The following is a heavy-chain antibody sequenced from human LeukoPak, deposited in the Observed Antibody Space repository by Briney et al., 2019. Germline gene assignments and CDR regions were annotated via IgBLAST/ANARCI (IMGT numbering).Heavy chain of an antibody. CDR2: INAYNGNT. D-gene: IGHD2-8*01. CDR3: ARCRYCTNGACYGIYYGMDV. Sequence: GASVKVSCKASGYTFTSYGFSWVRQAPGQGLEWMGWINAYNGNTNYAQKLQGRVTMTTDTSTSTGYMELRSLRSDDTAVYYCARCRYCTNGACYGIYYGMDVWGQGTTVTVSS. V-gene: IGHV1-18*01. J-gene: IGHJ6*02. CDR1: GYTFTSYG.